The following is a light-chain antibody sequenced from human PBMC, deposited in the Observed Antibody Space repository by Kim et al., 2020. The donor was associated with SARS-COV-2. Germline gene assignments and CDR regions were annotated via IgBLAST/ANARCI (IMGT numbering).Light chain of an antibody. CDR3: ATWDDSLSASV. V-gene: IGLV1-47*01. Sequence: ELTQPPSASGTPGQRVTISCSGSASNIGGNYVSWYQQLPGTAPKLLIYSNHQRPSGVPDRFFGSKSGTSASLAISGLRSEDEADYYCATWDDSLSASVFGAWTQLTVL. CDR2: SNH. CDR1: ASNIGGNY. J-gene: IGLJ3*02.